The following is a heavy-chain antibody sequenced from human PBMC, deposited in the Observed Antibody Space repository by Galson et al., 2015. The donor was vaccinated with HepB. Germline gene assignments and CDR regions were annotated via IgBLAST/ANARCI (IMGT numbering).Heavy chain of an antibody. Sequence: SLRLSCAASGITFTNFWLTWVRQAPGKGLEWVASIKKDGTQRNYVDSVKGRFAISRDNAKQSLYLQMDGLRAEDTAIYYCYFGHYFNSWGQGTLVTVSS. V-gene: IGHV3-7*01. CDR3: YFGHYFNS. J-gene: IGHJ4*02. CDR1: GITFTNFW. CDR2: IKKDGTQR. D-gene: IGHD2/OR15-2a*01.